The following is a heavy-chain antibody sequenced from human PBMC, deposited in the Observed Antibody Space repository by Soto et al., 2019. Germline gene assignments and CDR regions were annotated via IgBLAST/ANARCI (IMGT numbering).Heavy chain of an antibody. CDR2: ISGSGGST. CDR1: GFTFSSYA. CDR3: AKETQDIVVVPAAIAVDY. Sequence: PGGSLRLSCAASGFTFSSYAMSWVRQAPGKGLEWVSAISGSGGSTYYADSVKGRFTISRDNPKNTLYLQMNSLRAEDTAVYYCAKETQDIVVVPAAIAVDYWGQGTLVTVSS. D-gene: IGHD2-2*02. J-gene: IGHJ4*02. V-gene: IGHV3-23*01.